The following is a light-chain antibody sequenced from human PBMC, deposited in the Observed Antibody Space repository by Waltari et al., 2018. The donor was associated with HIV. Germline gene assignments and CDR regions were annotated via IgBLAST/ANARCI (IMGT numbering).Light chain of an antibody. Sequence: QSALTQSASVSGSPGQSITISCTGTSSDVGAYTLVSWYQQHPSEDPKLLIYEVTKRPSGVSTRVAGSKDGNTASMTSAGRQAEDEADYYCCSYAGSSLVFGGGTKLTVL. J-gene: IGLJ3*02. CDR3: CSYAGSSLV. V-gene: IGLV2-23*02. CDR2: EVT. CDR1: SSDVGAYTL.